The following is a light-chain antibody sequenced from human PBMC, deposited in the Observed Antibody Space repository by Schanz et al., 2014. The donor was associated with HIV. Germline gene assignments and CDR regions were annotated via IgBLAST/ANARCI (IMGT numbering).Light chain of an antibody. V-gene: IGKV3-20*01. J-gene: IGKJ1*01. CDR2: GAS. Sequence: ESVLTQSPGTLSLSPGERATLSCRASQGISTSYLAWYQQKPGQSPRLLIFGASSRAAGIPDRFSGSGSGTDFTLTISKLEPEDFAVYYCQQYNNWPRWTFGQGTKVEIK. CDR3: QQYNNWPRWT. CDR1: QGISTSY.